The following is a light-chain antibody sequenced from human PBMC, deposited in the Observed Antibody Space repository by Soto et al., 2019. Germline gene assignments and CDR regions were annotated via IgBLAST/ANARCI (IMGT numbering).Light chain of an antibody. CDR2: GNS. Sequence: QSVLTQPPSVSGVPGQRVTISCTGSSSNIGAGYDVHWYQQLPGTAPKLLIYGNSNRPSGVPDRFSGSKSGTSASLAITGLQAEDEADYYCQSYDSSLSVLSGGGTKLTVL. CDR3: QSYDSSLSVL. CDR1: SSNIGAGYD. V-gene: IGLV1-40*01. J-gene: IGLJ2*01.